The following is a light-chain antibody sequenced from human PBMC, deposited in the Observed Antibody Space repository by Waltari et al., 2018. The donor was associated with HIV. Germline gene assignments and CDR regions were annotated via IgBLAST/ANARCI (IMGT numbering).Light chain of an antibody. V-gene: IGLV3-25*03. CDR1: ALPKQH. Sequence: SSELTQPPSVSVSPGQTARITCSGDALPKQHGYWYQQKPGQAPVLVIYKDSEKSSGSPERFSGSSSGTTVTLTISAVQAEDEADYYCQSTDSSGTYVVFGGGTKLTVL. CDR3: QSTDSSGTYVV. CDR2: KDS. J-gene: IGLJ2*01.